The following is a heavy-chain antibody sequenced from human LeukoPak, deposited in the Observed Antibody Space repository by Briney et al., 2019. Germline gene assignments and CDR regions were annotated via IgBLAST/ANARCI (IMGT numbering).Heavy chain of an antibody. V-gene: IGHV4-34*01. CDR3: AKDSSTWGNLAGHFDS. J-gene: IGHJ4*02. CDR2: INHSGST. CDR1: GGSFSGYY. D-gene: IGHD6-13*01. Sequence: SETLSLTCTVHGGSFSGYYWSWIRQPPGKGLEWIGEINHSGSTNYNPSLKSRVTISVDTSKNQFSLKLRSVTAADTAVYYCAKDSSTWGNLAGHFDSWGQGTLVTVSS.